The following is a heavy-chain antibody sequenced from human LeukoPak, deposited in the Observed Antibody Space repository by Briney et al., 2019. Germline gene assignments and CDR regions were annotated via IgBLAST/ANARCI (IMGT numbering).Heavy chain of an antibody. Sequence: GGSLRLSCAASGFTFSSYGMHWVRQAPGKGLEWVAFIRYDGSNKYYADSVKGRFTISRDNSKNTLYLQMNSLRAEDTAVYYCAKPYCGGDCRDYWGQGTLVTVSS. V-gene: IGHV3-30*02. CDR2: IRYDGSNK. D-gene: IGHD2-21*02. J-gene: IGHJ4*02. CDR1: GFTFSSYG. CDR3: AKPYCGGDCRDY.